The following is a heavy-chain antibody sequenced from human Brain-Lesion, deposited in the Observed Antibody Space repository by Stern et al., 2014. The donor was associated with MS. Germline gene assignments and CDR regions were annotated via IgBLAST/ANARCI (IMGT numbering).Heavy chain of an antibody. J-gene: IGHJ6*02. CDR2: INPNTGGT. D-gene: IGHD3-3*01. Sequence: VQLVESGAEVKKPGASVKVSCKTSGYIFTGYYIHWVRQAPGQGLEWMAWINPNTGGTKYAQQFQGRVTMSRATSISTAYVELSSLTSDDTAVYYCARDQRGFTIFGVVTDYYYLGMDVWGQGTTVTVSS. CDR3: ARDQRGFTIFGVVTDYYYLGMDV. CDR1: GYIFTGYY. V-gene: IGHV1-2*02.